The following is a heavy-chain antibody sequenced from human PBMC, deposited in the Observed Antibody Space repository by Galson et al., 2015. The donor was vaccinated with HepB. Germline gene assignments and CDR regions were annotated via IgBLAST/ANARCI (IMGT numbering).Heavy chain of an antibody. D-gene: IGHD3-22*01. Sequence: SLRLSCAASGFTLSSYAMHWVRQAPGKGLEWVAVISYDGSNKYYADSVKGRFTISRDNSKNTLYLQMNSLRAEDTAVYYCARLPVTYYYDSSGYWMDYWGQGTLVTVAS. V-gene: IGHV3-30*04. CDR2: ISYDGSNK. CDR1: GFTLSSYA. J-gene: IGHJ4*02. CDR3: ARLPVTYYYDSSGYWMDY.